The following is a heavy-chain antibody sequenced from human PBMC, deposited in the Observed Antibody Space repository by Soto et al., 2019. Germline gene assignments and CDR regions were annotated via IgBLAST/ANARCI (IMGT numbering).Heavy chain of an antibody. CDR1: GFTFSSYS. D-gene: IGHD2-15*01. Sequence: GGSLRLSCAASGFTFSSYSMHWVRQAPGKGLEWVSSISSSSTYMYYADSVKGRFTISRDNAENSLYLQMNSLRAEDTAVYYCAREYCSGGSCRPPGYWGQGTLVTGSS. V-gene: IGHV3-21*01. J-gene: IGHJ4*02. CDR3: AREYCSGGSCRPPGY. CDR2: ISSSSTYM.